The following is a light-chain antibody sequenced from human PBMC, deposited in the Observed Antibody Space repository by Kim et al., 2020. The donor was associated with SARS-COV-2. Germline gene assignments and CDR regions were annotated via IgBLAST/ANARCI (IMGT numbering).Light chain of an antibody. CDR1: QTFNRYY. V-gene: IGKV3-20*01. Sequence: GTLSWSPGERAPLSCRASQTFNRYYLAWYQQTPGQAPRLLLYGASSRATGIPDRFSGSGSGTDFTLTISRLEPEDFAVYYCQQSDTFGQGTKLEI. CDR2: GAS. J-gene: IGKJ2*01. CDR3: QQSDT.